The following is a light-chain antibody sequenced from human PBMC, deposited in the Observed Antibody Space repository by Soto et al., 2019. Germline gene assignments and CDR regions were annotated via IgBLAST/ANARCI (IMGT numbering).Light chain of an antibody. V-gene: IGKV1-27*01. CDR1: QDISIY. CDR2: AAS. CDR3: QKYNRAPLT. Sequence: DIQMTQSPSSVSAAVGDRVTITCRASQDISIYLAWYQQKPGKVPKLLVYAASALQSGVPSRFSGSGSGTDFTLTISSLQPEDDATYYCQKYNRAPLTFGGGTKVEI. J-gene: IGKJ4*01.